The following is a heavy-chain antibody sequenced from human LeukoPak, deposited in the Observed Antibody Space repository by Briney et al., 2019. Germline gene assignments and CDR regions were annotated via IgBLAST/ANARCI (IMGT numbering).Heavy chain of an antibody. CDR3: ARDMEQWLVQDWYFDL. D-gene: IGHD6-19*01. CDR1: GFTFSSYG. Sequence: PVGSRRLSCAAPGFTFSSYGMHWVRQAPDKRLERVADIGNDGRNKYYADSVKGRFTISRDNSKNTLYLQMNILRAEDTAVYYCARDMEQWLVQDWYFDLWGRGTLVTVSS. CDR2: IGNDGRNK. J-gene: IGHJ2*01. V-gene: IGHV3-33*01.